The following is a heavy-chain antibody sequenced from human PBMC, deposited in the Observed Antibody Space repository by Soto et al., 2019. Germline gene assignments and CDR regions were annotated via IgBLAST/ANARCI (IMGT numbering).Heavy chain of an antibody. CDR1: GGTFSRHG. Sequence: QVQLVQSGAEVRKPGSSVKVSCKASGGTFSRHGISWVRQAPGQGLEWMGGIIPIFGTANHAQKFQGRVTITADESTSTASMELSSLRSEDTAVYYCARGWGYDNNDYYHAYWGQGTLVIVSS. D-gene: IGHD3-22*01. CDR3: ARGWGYDNNDYYHAY. V-gene: IGHV1-69*01. J-gene: IGHJ4*02. CDR2: IIPIFGTA.